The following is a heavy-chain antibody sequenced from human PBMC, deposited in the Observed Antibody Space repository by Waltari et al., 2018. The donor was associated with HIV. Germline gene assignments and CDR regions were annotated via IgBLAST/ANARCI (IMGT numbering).Heavy chain of an antibody. CDR3: ARRILNAYDNWFDP. J-gene: IGHJ5*02. CDR2: TYPGDSDT. Sequence: EVQLVQSGAEVKKPGESLKISCKGSGYSFTNYWIGWVRQMPGKGLEWMGFTYPGDSDTKYRPSFQGQVTISADKSISTAYLQGSSLKASDTAMYYCARRILNAYDNWFDPWGQGTLVTVSS. D-gene: IGHD3-9*01. CDR1: GYSFTNYW. V-gene: IGHV5-51*03.